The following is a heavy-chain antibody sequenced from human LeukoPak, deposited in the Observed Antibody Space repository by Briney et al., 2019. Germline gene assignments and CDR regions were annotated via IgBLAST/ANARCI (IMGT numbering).Heavy chain of an antibody. CDR1: GGSISSYY. CDR3: ARSYSSSWYPSSFDL. J-gene: IGHJ2*01. CDR2: IYTSGST. D-gene: IGHD6-13*01. Sequence: PSETLSLTCTVSGGSISSYYWSWIRQPAGKGLEWIGRIYTSGSTNYNPSLKSRVTISVDTSKNQFSLKLSSVTAADTAVYYCARSYSSSWYPSSFDLWGRGTLVTVSS. V-gene: IGHV4-4*07.